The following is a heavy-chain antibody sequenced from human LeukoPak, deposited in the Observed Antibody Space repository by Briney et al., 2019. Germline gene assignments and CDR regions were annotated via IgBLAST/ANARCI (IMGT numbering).Heavy chain of an antibody. CDR1: GDSVSTNT. V-gene: IGHV6-1*01. Sequence: SQTLSLTCAIPGDSVSTNTWNWIRQSPSRGLEWLGRTYYRSKWSNDYAVSVKSRITINPDTSKNQFSLQLNSVTPEDTAVYYCARDLRWAFDIWGQGTMVTVSS. CDR2: TYYRSKWSN. CDR3: ARDLRWAFDI. D-gene: IGHD4-23*01. J-gene: IGHJ3*02.